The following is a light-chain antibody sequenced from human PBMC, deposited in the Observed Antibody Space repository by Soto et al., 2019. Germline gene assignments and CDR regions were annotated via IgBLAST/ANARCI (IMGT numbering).Light chain of an antibody. Sequence: NFMLTQPHSVSESPGKTVTFSCTGSSGSIASKSVQWYQQRPGSAPTTVIYEVDQRPSGVPDRFSGSIDSSSNSASLTISGLMTEDEADYYCQSFDSSYVLFGGGTKLTVL. J-gene: IGLJ2*01. CDR2: EVD. CDR1: SGSIASKS. V-gene: IGLV6-57*02. CDR3: QSFDSSYVL.